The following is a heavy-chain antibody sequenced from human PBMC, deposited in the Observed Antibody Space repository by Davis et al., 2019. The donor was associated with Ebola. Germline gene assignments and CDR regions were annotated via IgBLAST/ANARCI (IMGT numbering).Heavy chain of an antibody. CDR2: MNPNSANT. D-gene: IGHD1-1*01. Sequence: ASVKVSCKASGYTFTSYYMHWVRQATGQGLEWIGWMNPNSANTGYAQNFQGRVTMTRNTSISTAYMELSSLRSEDTAVYYCARVEALHDAFDIWGQGTMVTVSS. CDR1: GYTFTSYY. V-gene: IGHV1-8*02. CDR3: ARVEALHDAFDI. J-gene: IGHJ3*02.